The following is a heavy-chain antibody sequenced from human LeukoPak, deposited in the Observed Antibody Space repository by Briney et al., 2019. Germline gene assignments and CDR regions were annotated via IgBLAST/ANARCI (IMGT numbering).Heavy chain of an antibody. J-gene: IGHJ6*03. CDR3: ARVHLEWPSPGDYYYYYMDV. D-gene: IGHD3-3*01. CDR1: GYTFTGYY. CDR2: INPNSGGT. V-gene: IGHV1-2*02. Sequence: ASVKVSCEASGYTFTGYYMHWVRQAPGQGLEWMGWINPNSGGTNYAQKFQGRVTITTDESTSTAYMELSSLRSEDTAVYYCARVHLEWPSPGDYYYYYMDVWGKGTTVTVSS.